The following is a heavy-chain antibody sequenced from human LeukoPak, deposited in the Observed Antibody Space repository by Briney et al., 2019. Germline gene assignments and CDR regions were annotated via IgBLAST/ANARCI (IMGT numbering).Heavy chain of an antibody. CDR1: GFTFSSYA. CDR3: AKAGDISMIYYYYYMDV. V-gene: IGHV3-23*01. CDR2: ISGSGGST. D-gene: IGHD3-22*01. Sequence: GGSLRLSCAASGFTFSSYAMSWVRQAPGKGLEWVSAISGSGGSTYYADSVKGRFTISRDNSKNTLYLQMNSLRAEDTAVYYCAKAGDISMIYYYYYMDVWGKGTTVTVSS. J-gene: IGHJ6*03.